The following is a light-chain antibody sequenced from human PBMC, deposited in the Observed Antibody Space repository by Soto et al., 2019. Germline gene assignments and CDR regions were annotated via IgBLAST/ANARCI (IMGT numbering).Light chain of an antibody. CDR3: QQYGGSPWT. J-gene: IGKJ1*01. CDR1: QSVSSY. V-gene: IGKV3-20*01. Sequence: EIVLTQSPGTLSLSPGERATLSCRASQSVSSYLAWYQQKPGQAPSLLIYGVSTRATGIPDRFSGSGSGTDITLTISRLDSEDFAVYFCQQYGGSPWTFGQGTKVEVK. CDR2: GVS.